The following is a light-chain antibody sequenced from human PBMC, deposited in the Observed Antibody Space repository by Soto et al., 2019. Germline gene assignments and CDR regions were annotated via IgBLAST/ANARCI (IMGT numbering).Light chain of an antibody. CDR2: KAS. CDR3: LQHNSYSLT. V-gene: IGKV1-5*03. J-gene: IGKJ4*01. Sequence: DIQMTQSPSTLSASVGDRVTITCRASQSITSWLAWYQQKPGKPPNLLIYKASSLEGGVPSRFSGSGSGTEFTLTISSLQPEDFATYYCLQHNSYSLTFGGGTKVDIK. CDR1: QSITSW.